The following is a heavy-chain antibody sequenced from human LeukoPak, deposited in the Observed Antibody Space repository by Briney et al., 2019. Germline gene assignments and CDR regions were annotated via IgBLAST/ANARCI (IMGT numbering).Heavy chain of an antibody. J-gene: IGHJ6*03. Sequence: SETLSLTCTVSGGSISSHYWSWIRQPPGKGLEWIGYIYYSGSTNYNPSLKSRATISVDTSKNQFSLKLSSVTAADTAVYYCAREDYYYYYMDVWGKGTTVTVSS. CDR3: AREDYYYYYMDV. CDR2: IYYSGST. V-gene: IGHV4-59*11. CDR1: GGSISSHY.